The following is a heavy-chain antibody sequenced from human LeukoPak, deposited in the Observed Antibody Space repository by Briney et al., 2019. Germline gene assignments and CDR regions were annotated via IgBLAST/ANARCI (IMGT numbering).Heavy chain of an antibody. CDR2: ISGTLYTI. J-gene: IGHJ4*02. D-gene: IGHD7-27*01. V-gene: IGHV3-48*04. CDR1: GFTFSSYT. CDR3: ARGWGNIRTTGSSFDS. Sequence: PGGSLRLSCAASGFTFSSYTMNWVRQAPGKGLEWLAYISGTLYTIYYADSVRGRFTISRDNAKNSLYLQMNSLTVEDTAVYYCARGWGNIRTTGSSFDSWGQGTLVTVSS.